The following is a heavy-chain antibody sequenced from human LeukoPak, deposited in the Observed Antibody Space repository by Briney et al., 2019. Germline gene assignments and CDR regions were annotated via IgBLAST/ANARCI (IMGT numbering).Heavy chain of an antibody. V-gene: IGHV4-61*02. CDR2: IYTSGST. Sequence: SETLSLTCTVSGGSISSSSYYWSWIRQPAGKGLEWIGRIYTSGSTNYNPSLKSRVTISVDTSKNQFSLKLSSVTAADTAVYYCASGPAVYYYYYMDVWGKGTTVTVSS. J-gene: IGHJ6*03. CDR3: ASGPAVYYYYYMDV. CDR1: GGSISSSSYY. D-gene: IGHD6-19*01.